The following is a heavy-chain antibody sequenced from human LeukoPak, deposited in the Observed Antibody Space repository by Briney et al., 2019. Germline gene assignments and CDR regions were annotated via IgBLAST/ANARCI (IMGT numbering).Heavy chain of an antibody. CDR2: IYHSGST. D-gene: IGHD2-21*01. V-gene: IGHV4-30-2*01. Sequence: SVTLSLTCTVSGGSISSGGYYWSWIRQPPGKGLEWIGYIYHSGSTYYNPSLKSRVTISVDRSKNQFSLKLSSVTAADTAVYYCARSVKTFCGGDCYSGSFDYWGQGTLVTVSS. J-gene: IGHJ4*02. CDR1: GGSISSGGYY. CDR3: ARSVKTFCGGDCYSGSFDY.